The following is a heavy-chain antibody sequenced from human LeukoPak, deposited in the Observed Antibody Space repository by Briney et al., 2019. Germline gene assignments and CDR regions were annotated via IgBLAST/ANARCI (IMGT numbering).Heavy chain of an antibody. Sequence: SETLSLTCTVSGYSLSSGYYWGWIRQPPGKGLEWIGSIYHSGITYHNPSLKSRVTISVDTSKNQFSMKLSSVTAADTAVYYCARVGTDCSGGSCYDWFDPWGQGTLVTVSS. CDR1: GYSLSSGYY. CDR3: ARVGTDCSGGSCYDWFDP. D-gene: IGHD2-15*01. V-gene: IGHV4-38-2*02. CDR2: IYHSGIT. J-gene: IGHJ5*02.